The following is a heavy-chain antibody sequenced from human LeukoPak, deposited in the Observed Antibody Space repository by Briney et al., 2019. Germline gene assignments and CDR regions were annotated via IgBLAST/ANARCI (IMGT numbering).Heavy chain of an antibody. J-gene: IGHJ4*02. CDR2: IYYSGST. Sequence: SETLSLTCTVSGGSISSYYWSWIRQPPGKGLEWIGYIYYSGSTNYNPSLKSRVTISVDTSKNQFSLKLSSVTAADTAVYYCARPRALYYYGSGSSLYFDYWGQGTLVTVSS. D-gene: IGHD3-10*01. V-gene: IGHV4-59*12. CDR1: GGSISSYY. CDR3: ARPRALYYYGSGSSLYFDY.